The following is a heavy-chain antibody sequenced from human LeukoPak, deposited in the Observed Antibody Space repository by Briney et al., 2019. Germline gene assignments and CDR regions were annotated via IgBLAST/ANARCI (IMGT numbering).Heavy chain of an antibody. CDR3: ARGGYCSSTSCRSWFDP. Sequence: GASVKVSCKASGGTFSSYTISWVRQAPGQGLEWMGRIIPILGIANYAQKFQGRVTITADKSTSTAYMELSSLRSEDTAVYYCARGGYCSSTSCRSWFDPWGQGTLVTVS. CDR2: IIPILGIA. CDR1: GGTFSSYT. D-gene: IGHD2-2*01. V-gene: IGHV1-69*02. J-gene: IGHJ5*02.